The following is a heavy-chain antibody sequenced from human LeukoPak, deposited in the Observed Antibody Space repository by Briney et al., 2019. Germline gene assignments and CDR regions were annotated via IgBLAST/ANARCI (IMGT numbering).Heavy chain of an antibody. Sequence: GGSLRLSCAASGFTFDDCGMSWVRQAPGKGLEWVSGINWNGGSTGYADSVKGRFTISRDNAKNSLYLQMNSLRAEDTALYYCARDRLPMTTVPYYFDYWGQGTLVTLSS. V-gene: IGHV3-20*04. D-gene: IGHD4-17*01. CDR1: GFTFDDCG. CDR3: ARDRLPMTTVPYYFDY. J-gene: IGHJ4*02. CDR2: INWNGGST.